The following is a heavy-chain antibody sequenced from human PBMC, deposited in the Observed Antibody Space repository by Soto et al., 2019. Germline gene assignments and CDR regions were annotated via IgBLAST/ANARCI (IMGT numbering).Heavy chain of an antibody. D-gene: IGHD3-3*01. V-gene: IGHV4-59*01. CDR2: IYYSGST. Sequence: SETLSLTCTVSGGSISSYYWSWIRQPPGKGLEWIGYIYYSGSTNYNPSLKSRVTISVDTSKNQFSLKLSSVTAADSAVYYCARDRQAPDDGDAFDIWGQGTMVTVSS. CDR3: ARDRQAPDDGDAFDI. J-gene: IGHJ3*02. CDR1: GGSISSYY.